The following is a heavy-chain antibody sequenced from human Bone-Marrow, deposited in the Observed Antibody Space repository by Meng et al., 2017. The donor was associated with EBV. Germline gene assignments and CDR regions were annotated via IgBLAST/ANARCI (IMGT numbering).Heavy chain of an antibody. CDR1: GGTFRSDA. J-gene: IGHJ4*02. CDR2: LIPMSDAP. CDR3: ASESGRGFTPDY. Sequence: GQWGQAGGGWRKPGHSGKVSCKTSGGTFRSDAISWVRQAPGQGLEWMGGLIPMSDAPHYAQKFQGRVTITADESTSTHYMDLSGLRSEDTAVYYCASESGRGFTPDYWGQGTLVTVSS. D-gene: IGHD3-10*01. V-gene: IGHV1-69*01.